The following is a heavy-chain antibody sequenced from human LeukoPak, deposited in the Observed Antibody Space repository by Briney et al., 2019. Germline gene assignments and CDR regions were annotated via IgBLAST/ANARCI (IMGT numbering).Heavy chain of an antibody. CDR3: ARSGELRVFDY. CDR2: INPNSGGT. V-gene: IGHV1-2*02. D-gene: IGHD1-26*01. J-gene: IGHJ4*02. Sequence: ASVKAPCKASGYTFTGYYMHWVRQAPGQGLEWMGWINPNSGGTNYAQKFQGRVTMTTDTSTSTAYMELRSLRSDDTAVYYCARSGELRVFDYWGQGTLVTVSS. CDR1: GYTFTGYY.